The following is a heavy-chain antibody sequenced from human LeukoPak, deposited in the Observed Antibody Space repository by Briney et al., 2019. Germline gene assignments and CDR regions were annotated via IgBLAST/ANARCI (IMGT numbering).Heavy chain of an antibody. J-gene: IGHJ5*02. V-gene: IGHV5-51*01. CDR1: GYSFTSYW. CDR3: ARRLVVPAAITSNWFDP. CDR2: IYPGDSDT. Sequence: GESLKISCKGSGYSFTSYWIGWVRQMPGKGLEWMGIIYPGDSDTRYSPSSQGQVTISADKSISTAYLQWCSLKASDTAMYYCARRLVVPAAITSNWFDPWGQGTLVTVSS. D-gene: IGHD2-2*01.